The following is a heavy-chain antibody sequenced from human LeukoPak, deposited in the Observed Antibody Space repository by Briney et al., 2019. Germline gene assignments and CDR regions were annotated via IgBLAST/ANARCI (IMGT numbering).Heavy chain of an antibody. CDR3: AREEDSYGDYPLLDLGMDV. Sequence: PGGSLRLSCAASGFTFSSYEMNWVRQAPGKGLEWVSYISSSGSTIYYADSVKGRFPISRDNAKNSLYLQMNSLRAEDTAVYYCAREEDSYGDYPLLDLGMDVWGKGTTVTVSS. V-gene: IGHV3-48*03. D-gene: IGHD4-17*01. J-gene: IGHJ6*04. CDR1: GFTFSSYE. CDR2: ISSSGSTI.